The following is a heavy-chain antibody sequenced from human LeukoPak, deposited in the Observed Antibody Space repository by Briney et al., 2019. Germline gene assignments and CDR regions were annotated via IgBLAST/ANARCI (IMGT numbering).Heavy chain of an antibody. D-gene: IGHD3-22*01. V-gene: IGHV4-34*01. CDR3: ARQVTGDDSSGYYHRVDYYFDY. J-gene: IGHJ4*02. CDR2: INHSGST. Sequence: SETLSLTCAVYGESFSGYYWSWIRQPPGKGLEWIGEINHSGSTNYNPSLKSRVTVSVDTSKNQFSLKLSSVTAADTAVYYCARQVTGDDSSGYYHRVDYYFDYWGQGTLVTVSS. CDR1: GESFSGYY.